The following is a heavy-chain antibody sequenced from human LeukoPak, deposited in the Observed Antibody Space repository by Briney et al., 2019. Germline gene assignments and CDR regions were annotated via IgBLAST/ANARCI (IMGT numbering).Heavy chain of an antibody. D-gene: IGHD4-17*01. V-gene: IGHV3-23*01. CDR2: ISGSGGST. Sequence: GGSLRLSCAASGFTFSSYAMSWVRQAPGKGLEWVSAISGSGGSTYYADSVKGIFTISRDNSKNTLYLQMNNLRAEDTAVYYCARVAGDYAEYYFDFWGQGTLVTVSS. CDR3: ARVAGDYAEYYFDF. CDR1: GFTFSSYA. J-gene: IGHJ4*02.